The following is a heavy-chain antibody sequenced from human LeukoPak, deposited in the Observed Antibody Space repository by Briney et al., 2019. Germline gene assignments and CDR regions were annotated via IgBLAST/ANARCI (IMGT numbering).Heavy chain of an antibody. CDR3: ARDNSGWSVDY. CDR2: ISPSGDYT. CDR1: GYTFTGYY. D-gene: IGHD6-19*01. Sequence: ASVKVSCKASGYTFTGYYMHWVRQAPGQGLEWMGIISPSGDYTRYAQKLQGRVSMTLDTSTSTVYMELNSLESEDTAMYYCARDNSGWSVDYWGRGTLVTVTS. V-gene: IGHV1-46*04. J-gene: IGHJ4*02.